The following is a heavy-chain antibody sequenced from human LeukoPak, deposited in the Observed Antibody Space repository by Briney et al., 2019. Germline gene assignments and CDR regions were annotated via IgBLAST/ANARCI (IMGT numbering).Heavy chain of an antibody. CDR1: GGSISSYY. J-gene: IGHJ4*02. CDR2: IYYSGST. V-gene: IGHV4-59*01. D-gene: IGHD3-22*01. Sequence: SETLSLTCTVSGGSISSYYWSWIRQPPGKGLEWIGYIYYSGSTNYNPSLKRRVTISVDTSKSQFSLKLSSVTAADTAVYYCARTYYYDSRGYFHFDYWGQGTLVTVSS. CDR3: ARTYYYDSRGYFHFDY.